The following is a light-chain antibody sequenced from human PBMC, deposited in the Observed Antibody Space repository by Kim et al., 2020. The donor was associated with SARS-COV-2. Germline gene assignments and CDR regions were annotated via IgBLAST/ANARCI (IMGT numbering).Light chain of an antibody. CDR2: DVS. V-gene: IGLV2-11*03. CDR1: SSDVGGYNF. Sequence: GQSVTISCTGTSSDVGGYNFVSWYHQHPGKAPKLMIYDVSKRPSGVPDRFSGSKSGNTASLTISGLQAEDEADYYCCSYAGSYTWVFGGGTKLTVL. CDR3: CSYAGSYTWV. J-gene: IGLJ3*02.